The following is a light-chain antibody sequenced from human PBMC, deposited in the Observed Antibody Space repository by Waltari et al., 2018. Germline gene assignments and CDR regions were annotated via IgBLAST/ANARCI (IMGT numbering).Light chain of an antibody. CDR3: QQYGGSPLWT. CDR2: GAC. CDR1: QSVISTH. J-gene: IGKJ1*01. Sequence: ETVLTQSPGTLSLSPGERATLFCRASQSVISTHLVWYQQRPGQAPRLLIYGACTRAPGIPDRVSGSGSGTDVTLTISRLEPEDFAMYYCQQYGGSPLWTFGQGTKVEIK. V-gene: IGKV3-20*01.